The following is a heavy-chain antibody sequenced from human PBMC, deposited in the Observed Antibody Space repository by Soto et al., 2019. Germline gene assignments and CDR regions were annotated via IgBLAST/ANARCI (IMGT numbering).Heavy chain of an antibody. CDR3: AREDASGYSYLDY. J-gene: IGHJ4*02. CDR2: ISYDGSNK. CDR1: GFTFSSYA. Sequence: GGSLRLSCAASGFTFSSYAMHWVRQAPGKGLEWVAVISYDGSNKYYADSVKGRFTISRDNSKNTLHLQMNSLRAEDTAVYYCAREDASGYSYLDYWGQGTLVTVSS. D-gene: IGHD5-18*01. V-gene: IGHV3-30-3*01.